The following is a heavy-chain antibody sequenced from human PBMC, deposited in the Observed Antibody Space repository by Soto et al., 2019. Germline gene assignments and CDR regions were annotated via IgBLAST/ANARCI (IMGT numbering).Heavy chain of an antibody. D-gene: IGHD6-19*01. CDR1: GFTFSNYA. V-gene: IGHV3-23*01. CDR3: ARDAVPRNGEWDWFDP. J-gene: IGHJ5*02. CDR2: SIGGGGDT. Sequence: EMQLLESGGGLVQTGESLRISCTASGFTFSNYAMSWVRQAPGKGPEWVSSIGGGGDTYYTDAVKGRFTVSRDDPKSTLYLQMNSLRAEDTARYYCARDAVPRNGEWDWFDPWCQGTLVSVSS.